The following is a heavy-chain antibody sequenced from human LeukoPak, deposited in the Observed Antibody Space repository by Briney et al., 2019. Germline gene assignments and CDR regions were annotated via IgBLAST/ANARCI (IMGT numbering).Heavy chain of an antibody. CDR2: IYYSGST. CDR1: GGSISSYY. Sequence: SETLSLTCTVPGGSISSYYWSWIRQPPGKGLEWIGYIYYSGSTNYNPSLKSRVTISVDTSKNQFSLKLSSVTAADTAVYYCARGVGIAVAFDYMDVWGKGTTVTVSS. J-gene: IGHJ6*03. CDR3: ARGVGIAVAFDYMDV. V-gene: IGHV4-59*01. D-gene: IGHD6-19*01.